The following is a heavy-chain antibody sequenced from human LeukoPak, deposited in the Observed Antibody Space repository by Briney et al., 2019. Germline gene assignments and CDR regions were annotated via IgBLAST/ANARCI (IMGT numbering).Heavy chain of an antibody. CDR3: ASFGREVSSYYYYGMDV. CDR1: GFPFSTYA. V-gene: IGHV3-7*01. J-gene: IGHJ6*02. D-gene: IGHD3/OR15-3a*01. Sequence: PGGSLRLSCVASGFPFSTYAMSWVRQAPGKGLEWVANIKQDGSEKYYVDSVRGRFTISRDNAENSLYLQMNSLRAEDTAVYYCASFGREVSSYYYYGMDVWGQGTTVTVSS. CDR2: IKQDGSEK.